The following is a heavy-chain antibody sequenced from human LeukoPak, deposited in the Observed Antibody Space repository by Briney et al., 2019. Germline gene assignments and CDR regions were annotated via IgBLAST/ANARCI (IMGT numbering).Heavy chain of an antibody. V-gene: IGHV3-23*01. J-gene: IGHJ4*02. CDR1: GFTFSSYA. CDR3: ARHRAYSSSSPFDY. D-gene: IGHD6-6*01. Sequence: GGSLRLSCAASGFTFSSYAMSWVRQAPGKGLEWVSDISRSGGTTTYADSVKGRFTISRDNSKNTLFLQMNSLRAEDTAVYYCARHRAYSSSSPFDYWGQGTLVTVSS. CDR2: ISRSGGTT.